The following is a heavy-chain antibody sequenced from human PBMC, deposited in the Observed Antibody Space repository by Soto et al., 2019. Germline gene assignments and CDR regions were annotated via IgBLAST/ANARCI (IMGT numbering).Heavy chain of an antibody. V-gene: IGHV5-51*01. Sequence: GESLKISCKGSGYSFTSYWIGWVRQMPGKGLEWMGIIYPGDSDTRYSPSFQGQVTISADKSISTAYLQWSSLKASDTAMYYCARLGRRAGTTSPYYYYYGMDVWGQGTTVTVSS. D-gene: IGHD1-7*01. CDR3: ARLGRRAGTTSPYYYYYGMDV. J-gene: IGHJ6*02. CDR2: IYPGDSDT. CDR1: GYSFTSYW.